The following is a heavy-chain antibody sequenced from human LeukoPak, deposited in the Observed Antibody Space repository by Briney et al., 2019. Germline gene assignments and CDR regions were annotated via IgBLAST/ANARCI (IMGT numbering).Heavy chain of an antibody. J-gene: IGHJ4*02. CDR2: INHSGST. D-gene: IGHD5-18*01. CDR1: GGSFSGHY. V-gene: IGHV4-34*01. CDR3: ATVRGYSSN. Sequence: SETLSLTCAVYGGSFSGHYWSWIRQPPGKGLEWIGEINHSGSTNYNPSLKSRVTISVDTSKNQFSLKLSSVTAADTAVYYCATVRGYSSNWGQGTLVTVSS.